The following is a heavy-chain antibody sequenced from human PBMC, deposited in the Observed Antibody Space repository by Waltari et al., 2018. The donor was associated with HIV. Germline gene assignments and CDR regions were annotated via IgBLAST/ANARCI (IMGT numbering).Heavy chain of an antibody. V-gene: IGHV4-38-2*02. D-gene: IGHD3-22*01. CDR2: IYRTGTT. Sequence: QVRLQESGPGLVKPSETLSLTCSVSASSINSRYYWGWFRQAPGKGLEWIGSIYRTGTTYYNPSLKSRVSISLNMSRNQFSLKLTSVTAADTAVYYCARDQDYYDSSGYTCYAFDPWGQGTMVIVSS. CDR1: ASSINSRYY. J-gene: IGHJ3*01. CDR3: ARDQDYYDSSGYTCYAFDP.